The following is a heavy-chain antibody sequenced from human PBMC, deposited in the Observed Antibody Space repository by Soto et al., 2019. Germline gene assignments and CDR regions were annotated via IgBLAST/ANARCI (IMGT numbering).Heavy chain of an antibody. CDR2: IYYSGST. J-gene: IGHJ4*02. CDR3: ARRGSSSANYY. D-gene: IGHD6-6*01. V-gene: IGHV4-39*01. Sequence: QLQLQESGPGLVKPSETLSLTCTVSGGSISSSSYYWGWIRQPPGKGLEWIGSIYYSGSTYYNPSLKSRVTISVDTSKNQFSLKLSSVTAADTAVYYCARRGSSSANYYWGQGTLVTVSS. CDR1: GGSISSSSYY.